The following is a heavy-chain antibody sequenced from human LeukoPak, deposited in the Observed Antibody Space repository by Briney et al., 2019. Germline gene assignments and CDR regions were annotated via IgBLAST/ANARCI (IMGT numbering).Heavy chain of an antibody. D-gene: IGHD3-9*01. J-gene: IGHJ4*02. CDR2: FDPEDGET. Sequence: ASVKVSCKVSGYTLTELSMHWVRQAPGKGLEWMGGFDPEDGETIYAQKFQGRATMTEDTSTDTAYMELSSLGSEDTAVYYCATAADYDILTGYYNGLDYWGQGTLVTVSS. CDR3: ATAADYDILTGYYNGLDY. V-gene: IGHV1-24*01. CDR1: GYTLTELS.